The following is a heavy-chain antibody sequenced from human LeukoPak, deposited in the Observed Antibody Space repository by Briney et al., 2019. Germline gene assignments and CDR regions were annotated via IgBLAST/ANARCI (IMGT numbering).Heavy chain of an antibody. Sequence: GGSLRLSCAASEFTFSNAWMCWVRQAPGKGLEWIGRIKSKSDGGTTDFAAPVKGRFAISRDESKNTLYLQINSLKTEDTGVYYCVVTNFGRLDPWGQGTLVTVSS. J-gene: IGHJ5*02. CDR2: IKSKSDGGTT. CDR1: EFTFSNAW. D-gene: IGHD3-3*01. CDR3: VVTNFGRLDP. V-gene: IGHV3-15*01.